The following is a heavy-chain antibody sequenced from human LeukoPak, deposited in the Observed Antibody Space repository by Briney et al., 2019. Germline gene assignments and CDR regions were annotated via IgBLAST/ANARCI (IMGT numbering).Heavy chain of an antibody. CDR3: AKGLEMATTSSFDY. CDR1: GFTFDDYT. J-gene: IGHJ4*02. D-gene: IGHD5-24*01. Sequence: GGSLRLSCATSGFTFDDYTMHWVRQAPGKGLEWVSGISFSSKYIGYADSVRGRFTTSRDNAKNSLYLQMNSLRPEDTALYYCAKGLEMATTSSFDYWGQVMLVTVSS. V-gene: IGHV3-9*01. CDR2: ISFSSKYI.